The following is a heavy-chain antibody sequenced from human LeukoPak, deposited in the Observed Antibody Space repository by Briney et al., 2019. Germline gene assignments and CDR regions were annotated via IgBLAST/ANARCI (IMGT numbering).Heavy chain of an antibody. CDR3: ARGPHTSGWPQQYY. V-gene: IGHV1-8*01. D-gene: IGHD6-19*01. CDR2: MNPNSGNT. CDR1: GYTFNSYD. J-gene: IGHJ4*02. Sequence: ASVKVSCKASGYTFNSYDINWVRQAPGRGLEWMGWMNPNSGNTGYAQKFQGRVTMTRNISITTAYMELSSLTSEDTAVYYCARGPHTSGWPQQYYWGQGTLVTVSS.